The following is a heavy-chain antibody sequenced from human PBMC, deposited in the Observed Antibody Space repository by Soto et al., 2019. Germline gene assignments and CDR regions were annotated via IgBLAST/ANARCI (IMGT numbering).Heavy chain of an antibody. Sequence: QLQLQESGSGLVKPSQTLSLTCAVSGGSIRSGGYSWSWIRQPPGKGLEWIGSIYHSGSTYYNPSLKRRVTISVDRSRNQFSLRLSSVTAADTAVYYCASTLLDYGDYYFDYWGQGTLVTVSS. CDR1: GGSIRSGGYS. J-gene: IGHJ4*02. CDR3: ASTLLDYGDYYFDY. V-gene: IGHV4-30-2*01. CDR2: IYHSGST. D-gene: IGHD4-17*01.